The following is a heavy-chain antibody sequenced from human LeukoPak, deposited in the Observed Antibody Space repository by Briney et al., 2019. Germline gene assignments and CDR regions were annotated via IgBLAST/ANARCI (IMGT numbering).Heavy chain of an antibody. D-gene: IGHD5-18*01. CDR2: IRYDGSNK. CDR1: GFTFSSYG. J-gene: IGHJ4*02. V-gene: IGHV3-30*02. CDR3: ARVDTAMVDY. Sequence: PGGSLRLSCAASGFTFSSYGMHWVRQAPGKGLEWVAFIRYDGSNKYYADSVKGRFTISRDNAKNSLYLQMNSLRAEDTAVYYCARVDTAMVDYWGQGTLVTVSS.